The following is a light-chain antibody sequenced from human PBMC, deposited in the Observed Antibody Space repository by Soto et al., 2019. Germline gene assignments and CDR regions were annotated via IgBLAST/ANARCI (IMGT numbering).Light chain of an antibody. V-gene: IGKV3-15*01. CDR3: QQHNNWPRT. J-gene: IGKJ1*01. Sequence: EIVMTQSPATLSVSPGGRATLSCRASQSVSRYLAWYQQKPGQAPRLLIYDASASATGIPARFSGSGSGTEFTLTISSLQSEDFGVYYCQQHNNWPRTFGQGTTVEIK. CDR2: DAS. CDR1: QSVSRY.